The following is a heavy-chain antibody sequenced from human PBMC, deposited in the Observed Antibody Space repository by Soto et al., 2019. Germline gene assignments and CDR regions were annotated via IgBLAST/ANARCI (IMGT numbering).Heavy chain of an antibody. CDR3: TRDDGYYYDSSGYYDY. CDR1: GFTFGDYA. Sequence: GGSLRLSCTASGFTFGDYAMSWVRQAPGKGLEWVGFIRSKAYGGTTEYAASVKGRFTISRDDSKSIAYLQMNSLKTEDTAVYYCTRDDGYYYDSSGYYDYWGQGTLVTVSS. J-gene: IGHJ4*02. CDR2: IRSKAYGGTT. D-gene: IGHD3-22*01. V-gene: IGHV3-49*04.